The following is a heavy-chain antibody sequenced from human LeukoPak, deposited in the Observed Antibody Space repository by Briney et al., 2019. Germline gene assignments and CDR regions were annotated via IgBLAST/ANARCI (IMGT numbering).Heavy chain of an antibody. D-gene: IGHD6-13*01. Sequence: PGGSLRLSCAASGFTFSSYGMHWVCQAPGKGLEWVAFIRYDGSNKYYADSVKGRFTISRDNSKNTLYLQMNSLRAEDTAVYYCAKDLVGAAAGNPFDYWGQGTLVTVSS. V-gene: IGHV3-30*02. CDR3: AKDLVGAAAGNPFDY. CDR1: GFTFSSYG. CDR2: IRYDGSNK. J-gene: IGHJ4*02.